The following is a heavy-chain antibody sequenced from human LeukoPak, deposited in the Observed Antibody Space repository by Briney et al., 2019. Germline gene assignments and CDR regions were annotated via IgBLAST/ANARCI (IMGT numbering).Heavy chain of an antibody. CDR1: GFTFSSYG. J-gene: IGHJ6*03. V-gene: IGHV3-30*02. Sequence: RGSLRLSCAASGFTFSSYGMHWVRQAPGKGLEWVAFIGYDGSNKYTADSARGRFTLSRDNSKGTLYLQMNSLRAEDTAVYYCAKRGGTTVTTSNFHMDVWGKGTTVTVSS. CDR2: IGYDGSNK. CDR3: AKRGGTTVTTSNFHMDV. D-gene: IGHD4-17*01.